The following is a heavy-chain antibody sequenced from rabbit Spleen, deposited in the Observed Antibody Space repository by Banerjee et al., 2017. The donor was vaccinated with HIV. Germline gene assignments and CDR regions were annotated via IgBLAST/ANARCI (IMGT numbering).Heavy chain of an antibody. J-gene: IGHJ4*01. CDR2: IDPVFGSA. V-gene: IGHV1S7*01. CDR3: ARGGGL. CDR1: GFDSSSYY. Sequence: QLEESGGGLVQPGGSLKLSCKASGFDSSSYYMSWVRQAPGKGLEWIGYIDPVFGSAYYASWVNGRFSISRENTQNTVSLQLNSLTAADTATYFCARGGGLWGPGTLVTVS.